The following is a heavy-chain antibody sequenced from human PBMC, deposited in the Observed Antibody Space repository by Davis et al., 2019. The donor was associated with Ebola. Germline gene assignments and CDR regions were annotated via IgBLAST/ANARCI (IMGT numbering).Heavy chain of an antibody. CDR1: GFNISDYE. D-gene: IGHD5-24*01. J-gene: IGHJ4*02. CDR3: ARMKRWNYVSDF. Sequence: PGGSLRLSCEASGFNISDYEMKWVRQTPGKGLEWVSYISGSSITVYDADSVKGRFTISRDNTKNSVYLQMSSLRAEDTAVYYCARMKRWNYVSDFWGQGILVTVSS. CDR2: ISGSSITV. V-gene: IGHV3-48*03.